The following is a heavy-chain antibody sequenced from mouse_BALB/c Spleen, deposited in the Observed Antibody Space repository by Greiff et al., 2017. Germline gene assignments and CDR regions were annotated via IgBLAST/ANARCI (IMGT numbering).Heavy chain of an antibody. CDR1: GYTFTDYE. D-gene: IGHD2-14*01. CDR3: THRYDGDY. Sequence: VQLQQSGAELVRPGASVTLSCKASGYTFTDYEMHWVKQTPVHGLEWIGAIDPETGGTAYNQKFKGKATLTADKSSSTAYMELRSLTSEDSAVYYCTHRYDGDYWGKGTALTVSS. CDR2: IDPETGGT. V-gene: IGHV1-15*01. J-gene: IGHJ2*01.